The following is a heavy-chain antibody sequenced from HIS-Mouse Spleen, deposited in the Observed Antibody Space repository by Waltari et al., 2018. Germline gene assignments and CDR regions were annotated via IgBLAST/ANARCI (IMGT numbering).Heavy chain of an antibody. D-gene: IGHD6-19*01. CDR2: ISYDGSNK. V-gene: IGHV3-30*18. J-gene: IGHJ4*02. CDR1: GFPFSSYG. CDR3: AKASSGWLDY. Sequence: QVQLVEPGGGVVQPGRSMRLSCAASGFPFSSYGTTWVRQAPGKGLEWVAVISYDGSNKYYADSVKGRFTISRDNSKNTLYLQMNSLRAEDTAVYYCAKASSGWLDYWGQGTLVTVSS.